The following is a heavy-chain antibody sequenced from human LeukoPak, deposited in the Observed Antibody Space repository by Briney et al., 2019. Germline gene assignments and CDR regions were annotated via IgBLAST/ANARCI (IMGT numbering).Heavy chain of an antibody. V-gene: IGHV3-7*01. Sequence: GGSLRLSCAAYGFTFSNSWMTWLRQAPGKGLEWVATTKPDGSQKYYVDSVKGRFTISRDNAKNSLYLQMNSLRAEDTAVYYCARSLGLRAYWGQGTLVTVSS. J-gene: IGHJ4*02. CDR2: TKPDGSQK. CDR1: GFTFSNSW. D-gene: IGHD5-12*01. CDR3: ARSLGLRAY.